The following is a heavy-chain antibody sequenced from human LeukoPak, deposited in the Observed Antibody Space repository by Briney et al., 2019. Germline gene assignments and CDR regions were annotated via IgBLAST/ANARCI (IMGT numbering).Heavy chain of an antibody. CDR2: IIPIFGTA. D-gene: IGHD6-13*01. Sequence: SVKVSCKASGGSVSSDAISWVRQAPGQGLEWMGGIIPIFGTANYAQKFQGRVTITTDESTSTAYMELSSLRSEDTAVYYCQGQKGVAAASGDAFDIWGQGTMVTVSS. V-gene: IGHV1-69*05. CDR1: GGSVSSDA. J-gene: IGHJ3*02. CDR3: QGQKGVAAASGDAFDI.